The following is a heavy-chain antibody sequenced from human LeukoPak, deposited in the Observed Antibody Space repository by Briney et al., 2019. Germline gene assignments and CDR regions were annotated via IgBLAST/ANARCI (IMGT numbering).Heavy chain of an antibody. CDR1: GGSISSYY. D-gene: IGHD3-9*01. CDR3: ARELRYFDWLLKAPGPYFDY. Sequence: TSSETLSLTCTVSGGSISSYYWSWIRQPPGKGLEWIGEINHSGSTNYNPSLKSRVTISVDTSKNQFSLKLSSVTAADTAVYYCARELRYFDWLLKAPGPYFDYWGQGTLVTVSS. CDR2: INHSGST. V-gene: IGHV4-34*01. J-gene: IGHJ4*02.